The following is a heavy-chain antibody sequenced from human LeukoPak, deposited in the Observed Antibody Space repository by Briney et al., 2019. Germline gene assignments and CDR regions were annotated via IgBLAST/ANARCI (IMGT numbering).Heavy chain of an antibody. D-gene: IGHD2-2*01. CDR2: MNPNSGDA. Sequence: AASVKVSCKASGYTFTGFYVHWLRQAPGQGLEWMGWMNPNSGDANYAPKFQGRVTMTRDTSISTAYMELSSLRFDDTAVYYCARGHCGSATCQRNWFDPWGQGSLGADSS. CDR3: ARGHCGSATCQRNWFDP. CDR1: GYTFTGFY. V-gene: IGHV1-2*02. J-gene: IGHJ5*02.